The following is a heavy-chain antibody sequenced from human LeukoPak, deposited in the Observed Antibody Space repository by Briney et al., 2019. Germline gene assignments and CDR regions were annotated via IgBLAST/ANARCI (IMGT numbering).Heavy chain of an antibody. D-gene: IGHD3-10*01. J-gene: IGHJ4*02. Sequence: SETLSLTCTVSGGSISSYYWSWVRQPPGKGLEWIGYIYYSGSTNYNPSLKSRVTISVDTSKNQFSLRLSSVTAADTALYYCARQGAGVPFDYWGRGTLVTVSS. CDR1: GGSISSYY. V-gene: IGHV4-59*08. CDR3: ARQGAGVPFDY. CDR2: IYYSGST.